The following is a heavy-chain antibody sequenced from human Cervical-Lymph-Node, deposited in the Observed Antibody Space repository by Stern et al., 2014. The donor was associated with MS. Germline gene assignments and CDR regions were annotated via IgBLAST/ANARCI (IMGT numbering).Heavy chain of an antibody. CDR2: IIPIFGTA. CDR3: ARLVLRFLEWLSHDAFDI. V-gene: IGHV1-69*01. J-gene: IGHJ3*02. D-gene: IGHD3-3*01. Sequence: QVQLVQSGAEVKKPGSSGKVSCKASGGTFSSYAISWVRQAPGQGLEWMGGIIPIFGTANYAQKFQGRVTITADESTSTAYMELSSLRSEDTAVYYCARLVLRFLEWLSHDAFDIWGQGTMVTVSS. CDR1: GGTFSSYA.